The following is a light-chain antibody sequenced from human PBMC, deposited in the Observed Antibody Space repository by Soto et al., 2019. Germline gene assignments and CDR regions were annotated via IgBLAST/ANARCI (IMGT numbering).Light chain of an antibody. V-gene: IGLV2-14*01. CDR2: DVS. J-gene: IGLJ1*01. CDR1: SSDVGGYNY. Sequence: QSALTQPASVSGSPGQSITISCTGSSSDVGGYNYVSWYLQHPGKAPKLMIYDVSNRPSGVSNRFSGSKSGNTASLTISGLQAEDEADYYCSSYTSSTTYVFGTGTKLIVL. CDR3: SSYTSSTTYV.